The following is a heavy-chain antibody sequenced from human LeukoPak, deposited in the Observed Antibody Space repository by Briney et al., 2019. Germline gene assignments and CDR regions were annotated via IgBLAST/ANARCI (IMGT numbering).Heavy chain of an antibody. J-gene: IGHJ4*02. D-gene: IGHD2-8*02. V-gene: IGHV4-4*07. Sequence: PSETLSLTCTVPGGSISSYYWSWIRQPAGKGLEWIGRIYTSGSTNYNPSLKSRVTISVDTSKNQFSLKLSSVTAADTAVYYCARVGYCTGGVCYGLDYWGQGTLVTVSS. CDR3: ARVGYCTGGVCYGLDY. CDR1: GGSISSYY. CDR2: IYTSGST.